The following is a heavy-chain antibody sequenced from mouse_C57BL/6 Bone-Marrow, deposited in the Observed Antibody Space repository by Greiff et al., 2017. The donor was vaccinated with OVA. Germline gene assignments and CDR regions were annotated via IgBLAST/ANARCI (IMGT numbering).Heavy chain of an antibody. CDR2: IYPRSGNT. Sequence: QVQLQQSGAELARPGASVKLSCKASGYTFTSYGISWVKQRTGQGLEWIGEIYPRSGNTYYNEKFKGQATLTADKSSSTAYMELRSLTSEDSAVYFCASNSNFSWFAYWGQGTLVTVSA. CDR1: GYTFTSYG. D-gene: IGHD2-5*01. J-gene: IGHJ3*01. CDR3: ASNSNFSWFAY. V-gene: IGHV1-81*01.